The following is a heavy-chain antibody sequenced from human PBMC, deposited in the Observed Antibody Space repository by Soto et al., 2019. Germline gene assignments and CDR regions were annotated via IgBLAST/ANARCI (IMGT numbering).Heavy chain of an antibody. CDR1: GYTFTSYG. D-gene: IGHD5-12*01. CDR3: ARDVRGHYYYYGMDV. CDR2: ISAYNGNT. J-gene: IGHJ6*02. V-gene: IGHV1-18*01. Sequence: QVQLVQSGAEVKKPGASVKVSCKASGYTFTSYGISWVRQPPGQGLEWMGWISAYNGNTNYAQRLQGRVTMTTDTSTSTLYMELRSLRSDDTAVYYCARDVRGHYYYYGMDVWGQGTTVTVSS.